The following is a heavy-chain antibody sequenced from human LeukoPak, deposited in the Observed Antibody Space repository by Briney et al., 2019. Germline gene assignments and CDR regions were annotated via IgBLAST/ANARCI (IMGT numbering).Heavy chain of an antibody. D-gene: IGHD6-19*01. J-gene: IGHJ4*02. CDR1: GFTFSSYG. CDR2: ISYDGSSK. CDR3: AKGYASGRSLEY. Sequence: PGRSLRLSCAASGFTFSSYGMYWVRQAPGKGLEWVALISYDGSSKYYADSVKGRFTISRDNSKNTLYLQMNSLRAEDTAVYYCAKGYASGRSLEYWGQGTLVTVSS. V-gene: IGHV3-30*18.